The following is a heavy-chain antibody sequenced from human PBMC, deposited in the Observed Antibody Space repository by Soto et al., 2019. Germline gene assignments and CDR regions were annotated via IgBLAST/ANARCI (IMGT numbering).Heavy chain of an antibody. J-gene: IGHJ4*02. Sequence: ASVKVSCTASGYTFTSYYMHWVRQAPGQGLEWMGIINPSGGSTSYAQKFQGRVTMTRDTSTSTVYMELSSLRSEDTAVYYCARDRGRSETYSGYDWVLDYWGQGTLVTVSS. CDR2: INPSGGST. V-gene: IGHV1-46*03. CDR3: ARDRGRSETYSGYDWVLDY. CDR1: GYTFTSYY. D-gene: IGHD5-12*01.